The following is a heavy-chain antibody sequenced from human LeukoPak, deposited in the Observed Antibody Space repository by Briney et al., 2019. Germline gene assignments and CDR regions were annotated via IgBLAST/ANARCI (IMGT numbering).Heavy chain of an antibody. CDR1: GGTVSGYA. Sequence: SSVKVSCKASGGTVSGYAISWVRQAPGQGLEWMGRIIPILAITHYAQKFQGRVTITADKSTSTAYMELSSLRSEDTAVYYCARDLAPVALSKVDAFDIWGQGTMVTVSS. CDR3: ARDLAPVALSKVDAFDI. J-gene: IGHJ3*02. D-gene: IGHD2-2*01. V-gene: IGHV1-69*04. CDR2: IIPILAIT.